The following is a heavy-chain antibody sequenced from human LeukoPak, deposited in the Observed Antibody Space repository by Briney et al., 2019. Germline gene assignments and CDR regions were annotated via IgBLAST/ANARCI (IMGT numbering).Heavy chain of an antibody. D-gene: IGHD2/OR15-2a*01. Sequence: GGSLRLSCTTSKFNFNSYGMTWVRQAPGKGLEWVSSISGSGGSTQYAASVQGRFTISRDNSKNTLYLQMNSLRAEDTAVYYCAKSLLTTAAGTGRAFDIWGQGTMVTVSA. CDR2: ISGSGGST. CDR3: AKSLLTTAAGTGRAFDI. CDR1: KFNFNSYG. V-gene: IGHV3-23*01. J-gene: IGHJ3*02.